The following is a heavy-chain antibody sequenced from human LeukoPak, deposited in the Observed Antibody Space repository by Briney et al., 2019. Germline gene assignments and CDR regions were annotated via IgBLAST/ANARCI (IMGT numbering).Heavy chain of an antibody. Sequence: GGSLRLSCVASGFTFSSYAMSWVRQAPGKGLEWVSVVSGGGHNTYYADSVKGRFTMSRDNSKRTVYLQMNSLRAEDTAVYYCARDPYGSGDGYFDYWGQGTLVTVSS. CDR2: VSGGGHNT. CDR1: GFTFSSYA. J-gene: IGHJ4*02. D-gene: IGHD3-10*01. V-gene: IGHV3-23*01. CDR3: ARDPYGSGDGYFDY.